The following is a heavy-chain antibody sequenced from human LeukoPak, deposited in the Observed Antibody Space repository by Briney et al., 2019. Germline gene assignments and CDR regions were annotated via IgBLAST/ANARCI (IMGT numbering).Heavy chain of an antibody. V-gene: IGHV3-7*01. CDR2: IKQDGSEK. Sequence: GGSLRLSCAASGFTISSYWMSWVRQAPGKGLEWVANIKQDGSEKYYVDSVKGRFTISRDNAKNSLYLQMNSLRAEDTAVYYCARELGWNQLNPFRVGAFDIWGQGTMVIVSS. CDR3: ARELGWNQLNPFRVGAFDI. J-gene: IGHJ3*02. CDR1: GFTISSYW. D-gene: IGHD1-14*01.